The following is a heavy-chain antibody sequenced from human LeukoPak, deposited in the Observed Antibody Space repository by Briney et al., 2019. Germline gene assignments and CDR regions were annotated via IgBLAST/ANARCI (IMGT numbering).Heavy chain of an antibody. Sequence: PGGSLRLSCAASGLTFSTYGMHWVRQAPAKGLEWVAVISSDGSDKYYADSVKGRFAISRDNSKNTLYLQMNSLRAEDTAVYYCAKEGRFYYDTSSYYYDYFDYWGQGTLVTVSS. J-gene: IGHJ4*02. V-gene: IGHV3-30*18. CDR2: ISSDGSDK. CDR1: GLTFSTYG. D-gene: IGHD3-22*01. CDR3: AKEGRFYYDTSSYYYDYFDY.